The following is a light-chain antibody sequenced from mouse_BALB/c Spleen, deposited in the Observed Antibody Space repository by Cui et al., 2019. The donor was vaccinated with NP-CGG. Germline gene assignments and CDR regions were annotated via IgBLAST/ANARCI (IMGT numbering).Light chain of an antibody. V-gene: IGLV1*01. CDR3: ALWYSNHWV. CDR1: TGAVITSNY. Sequence: AVVTHVSALTTSPGETVTLTCRSSTGAVITSNYANLVQEKPNHLFTGLIGGTNNRAPGVPARFSGSLIGDKAALTSTGAQTEDEAIYFCALWYSNHWVFGGGTKLTVL. J-gene: IGLJ1*01. CDR2: GTN.